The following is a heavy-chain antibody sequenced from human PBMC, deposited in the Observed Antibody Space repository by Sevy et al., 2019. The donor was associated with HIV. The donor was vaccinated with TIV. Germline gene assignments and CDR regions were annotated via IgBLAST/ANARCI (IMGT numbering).Heavy chain of an antibody. V-gene: IGHV1-24*01. CDR1: GHTLNTLS. J-gene: IGHJ4*02. D-gene: IGHD3-22*01. Sequence: ASVKVSCKVSGHTLNTLSMHWVRQAPGKGLEWMGSFDPEDGETIYAQKFQGRLTMTEDTATDTAYMDLSSLRSEDTAVYYCATTKDYYESSGSPFDHWGQRTLVTDSS. CDR3: ATTKDYYESSGSPFDH. CDR2: FDPEDGET.